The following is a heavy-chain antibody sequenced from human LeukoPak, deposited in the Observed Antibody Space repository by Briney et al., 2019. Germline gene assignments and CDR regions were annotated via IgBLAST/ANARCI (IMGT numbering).Heavy chain of an antibody. J-gene: IGHJ4*02. CDR2: ISSNGGST. V-gene: IGHV3-64*01. CDR1: GFTFSSYA. CDR3: AREDTAIGY. D-gene: IGHD5-18*01. Sequence: GGSLRLSCAASGFTFSSYAMHWVRQAPGEGLEYVSAISSNGGSTYYANSVKGRFTISRDNSKNTLYLQMGSLRAEDMAVYYCAREDTAIGYWGQGTLVTVSS.